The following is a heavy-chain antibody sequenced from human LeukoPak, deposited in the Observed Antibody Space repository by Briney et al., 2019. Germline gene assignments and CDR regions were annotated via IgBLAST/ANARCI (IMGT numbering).Heavy chain of an antibody. CDR1: GFTFSNSF. V-gene: IGHV3-74*01. CDR3: SGGGSITVAGY. D-gene: IGHD3-10*01. Sequence: GGSLRLSCAASGFTFSNSFMHWVRQAPGKGLVWVSRINSDGSSTNYADSVKGRFTISRDNAKNTLFLQMNSLRAEDSAVYYCSGGGSITVAGYWGQGTLVTVFS. J-gene: IGHJ4*02. CDR2: INSDGSST.